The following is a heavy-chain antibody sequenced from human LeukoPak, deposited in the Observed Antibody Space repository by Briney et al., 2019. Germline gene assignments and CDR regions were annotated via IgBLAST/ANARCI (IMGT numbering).Heavy chain of an antibody. CDR1: GGSISSYY. Sequence: PSETLSLTCTVSGGSISSYYWSWIRQPAGKGLEWIGRIYTSGSTNYNPSLKSRVTMSVDTPKNQFSLKLSSVTAADTAVYYCARGRNYYDSSGYWYAFDIWGQGTMVTVSS. CDR2: IYTSGST. J-gene: IGHJ3*02. D-gene: IGHD3-22*01. V-gene: IGHV4-4*07. CDR3: ARGRNYYDSSGYWYAFDI.